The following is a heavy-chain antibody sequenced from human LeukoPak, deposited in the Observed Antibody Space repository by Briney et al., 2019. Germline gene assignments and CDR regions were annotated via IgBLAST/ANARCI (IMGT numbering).Heavy chain of an antibody. J-gene: IGHJ6*03. D-gene: IGHD6-6*01. Sequence: VASVKVSCKASGYTFTSYGISWVRQAPGQGLEWMGWISAYNGNTNYAQKLQGRVTMTTDTSTSTAYMELRSLRSDDTAVYYCARGKYSSRPTRYYYYMDVWGKGTTVTVSS. CDR2: ISAYNGNT. CDR1: GYTFTSYG. CDR3: ARGKYSSRPTRYYYYMDV. V-gene: IGHV1-18*01.